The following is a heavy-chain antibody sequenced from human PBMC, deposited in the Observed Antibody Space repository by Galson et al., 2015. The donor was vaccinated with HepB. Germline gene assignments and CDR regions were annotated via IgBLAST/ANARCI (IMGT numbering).Heavy chain of an antibody. Sequence: SLRLSCAASGFAFSSFGMNWVRQAPGKGLEWVSVISGSGRSTYYADSVKGRFTISRDNSMNTLYLQMNSLRAEDTAVYYCAKDVYDGSAYYLDYWGQGTLVTVSS. D-gene: IGHD3-22*01. CDR2: ISGSGRST. J-gene: IGHJ4*02. V-gene: IGHV3-23*01. CDR1: GFAFSSFG. CDR3: AKDVYDGSAYYLDY.